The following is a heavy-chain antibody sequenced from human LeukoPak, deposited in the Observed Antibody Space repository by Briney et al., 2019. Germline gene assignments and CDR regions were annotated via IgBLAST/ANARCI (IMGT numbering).Heavy chain of an antibody. Sequence: SVKVSCKASGGTFSGYAISWVRQAPGQGLEWMGGIIPIFNTANYAQKFQGRVTIGTDGSTNTAYMELSSLRSEDTAVYFCARGTLGDILTGSYDRWGQGTLVTVSS. CDR3: ARGTLGDILTGSYDR. CDR2: IIPIFNTA. CDR1: GGTFSGYA. V-gene: IGHV1-69*05. D-gene: IGHD3-9*01. J-gene: IGHJ5*02.